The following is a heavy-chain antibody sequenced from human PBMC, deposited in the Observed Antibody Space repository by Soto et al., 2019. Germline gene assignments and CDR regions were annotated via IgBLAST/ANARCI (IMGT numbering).Heavy chain of an antibody. CDR1: GGSISSSSYY. J-gene: IGHJ6*02. Sequence: SETLSLTCTVSGGSISSSSYYWGWIRQPPGKGLEWIGSIYYSGSTYYNPSLKSRVTISVDTSKNQFSLKLSSVTAADTAVYYCAIHHHPIVPVYAISYYYYGMDVWGQGTTVTVSS. CDR2: IYYSGST. D-gene: IGHD2-8*01. V-gene: IGHV4-39*01. CDR3: AIHHHPIVPVYAISYYYYGMDV.